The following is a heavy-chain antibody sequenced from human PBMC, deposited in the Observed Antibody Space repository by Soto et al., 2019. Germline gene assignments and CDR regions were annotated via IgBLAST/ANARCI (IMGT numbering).Heavy chain of an antibody. J-gene: IGHJ3*02. V-gene: IGHV3-23*01. CDR1: GFTFSNYA. CDR2: LNGSGGST. CDR3: ARSIAVAGNMGGAFDI. Sequence: GGSLRLSCAASGFTFSNYAMTWVRQAPGKGLEWVSGLNGSGGSTSSADSVKGRFAISRGNSKNTLYLQMNSLKASDTAMYYCARSIAVAGNMGGAFDIWGQGTMVTVSS. D-gene: IGHD6-19*01.